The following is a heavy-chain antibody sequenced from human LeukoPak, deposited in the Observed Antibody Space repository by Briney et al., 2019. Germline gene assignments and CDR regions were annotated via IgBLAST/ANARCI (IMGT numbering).Heavy chain of an antibody. CDR3: ARFSGKITMVRGVFFDP. CDR2: INHSGST. Sequence: PSETLSLTCAVYGGSFSGYYWSWIRQPPGKGLEWIGEINHSGSTNHNPSLKSRVTISVDTSENQFSLKLSSVTAADTAVYYCARFSGKITMVRGVFFDPWGQGTLVTVSS. V-gene: IGHV4-34*01. J-gene: IGHJ5*02. D-gene: IGHD3-10*01. CDR1: GGSFSGYY.